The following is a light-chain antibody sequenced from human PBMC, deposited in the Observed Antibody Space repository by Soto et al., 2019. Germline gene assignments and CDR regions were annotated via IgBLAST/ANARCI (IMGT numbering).Light chain of an antibody. J-gene: IGKJ2*01. V-gene: IGKV1-39*01. CDR2: AAS. Sequence: DIQMTQSPSSLSASVRDRVTITCRASQTISTHLNLYQQKPGKAPKLLIYAASTLQSGVPSRFSGSGSGTDFTLTINSLQPEDFATYYCRQSLTIPYTFGQGTKLEIK. CDR1: QTISTH. CDR3: RQSLTIPYT.